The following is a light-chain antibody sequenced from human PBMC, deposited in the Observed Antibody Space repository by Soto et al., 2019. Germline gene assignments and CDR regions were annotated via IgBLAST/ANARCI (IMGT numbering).Light chain of an antibody. CDR2: ATS. J-gene: IGKJ4*01. CDR1: QGICGW. V-gene: IGKV1D-12*01. CDR3: QQANSFPLT. Sequence: DIQMTQSPSSVSASVGDRVSITCRASQGICGWLAWYQQKPGKAPNLLIYATSSLQSGVPSRFSGSGSGTDFTLTISSLQPEDFATYYCQQANSFPLTFGGGTKVEIK.